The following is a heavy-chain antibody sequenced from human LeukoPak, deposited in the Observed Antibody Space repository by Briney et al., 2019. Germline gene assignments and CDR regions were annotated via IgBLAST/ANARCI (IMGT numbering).Heavy chain of an antibody. V-gene: IGHV3-23*01. CDR2: ISGSGGYT. CDR1: GFTFSSYG. Sequence: GGTLRLSCAVSGFTFSSYGMIWVRQAPGKGLEWVSGISGSGGYTYYADSVKGRFTISRDNSKNTLYLQMNSLRAEDTAVYYCAREGISSGWYVVEYYFDYWGQGTLVTVSS. D-gene: IGHD6-19*01. CDR3: AREGISSGWYVVEYYFDY. J-gene: IGHJ4*02.